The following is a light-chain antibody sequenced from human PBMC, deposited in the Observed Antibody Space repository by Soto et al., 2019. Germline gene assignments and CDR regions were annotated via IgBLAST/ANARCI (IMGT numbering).Light chain of an antibody. CDR1: SGYSNYR. CDR2: VGTGGIVG. CDR3: GADHGSGSNFVSV. J-gene: IGLJ2*01. Sequence: QAVVTQPPSASASLGASVTLTCTLSSGYSNYRVDWYQQRPGKGPRFVMQVGTGGIVGSKGDGIPDRFSVLGSGLNRYLTIKNIQEEDESDYHCGADHGSGSNFVSVFGGGTKLTVL. V-gene: IGLV9-49*01.